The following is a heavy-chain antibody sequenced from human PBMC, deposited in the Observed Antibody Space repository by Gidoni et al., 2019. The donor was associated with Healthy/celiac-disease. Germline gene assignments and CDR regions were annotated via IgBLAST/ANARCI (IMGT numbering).Heavy chain of an antibody. J-gene: IGHJ4*02. CDR2: ISSSSSYI. D-gene: IGHD4-17*01. Sequence: EVQLVESGGGLVKPGGSLRLSCAASGFTFRSYSMNWVRQAPGKGLEWVSSISSSSSYIYYADSVKGRFTISRDNAKNSLYLQMNSLRAEDTAVYYCARDGPWTVTTEGIFDYWGQGTLVTVSS. CDR3: ARDGPWTVTTEGIFDY. V-gene: IGHV3-21*01. CDR1: GFTFRSYS.